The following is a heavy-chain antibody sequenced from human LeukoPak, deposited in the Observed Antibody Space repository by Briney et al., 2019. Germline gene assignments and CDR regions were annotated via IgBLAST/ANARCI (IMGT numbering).Heavy chain of an antibody. V-gene: IGHV3-20*04. CDR2: ISWNGDNT. J-gene: IGHJ4*02. CDR3: ARRGIVVVLAAHFDY. D-gene: IGHD2-2*01. CDR1: GFTFDDYG. Sequence: PGGSLRLSCAASGFTFDDYGMSWVRQAPGKGLEWVSSISWNGDNTGYADSVKGRFTVSRDNAKNSLYLQMHSLRAEDTAFYYCARRGIVVVLAAHFDYWGQGTPVTVSS.